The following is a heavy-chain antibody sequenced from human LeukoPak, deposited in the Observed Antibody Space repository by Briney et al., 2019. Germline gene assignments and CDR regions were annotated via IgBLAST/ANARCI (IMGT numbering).Heavy chain of an antibody. D-gene: IGHD6-13*01. CDR2: ISSSGSTI. Sequence: GGSLRLSCAASGFTLSDYYMSWIRQAPGKGLEWVSYISSSGSTIYYADSVKGRFTISRDNAKNSLYLQMNSLRAEDTAVYYCARRQQLDYYFDYWGQGTLVTVSS. CDR3: ARRQQLDYYFDY. V-gene: IGHV3-11*01. J-gene: IGHJ4*02. CDR1: GFTLSDYY.